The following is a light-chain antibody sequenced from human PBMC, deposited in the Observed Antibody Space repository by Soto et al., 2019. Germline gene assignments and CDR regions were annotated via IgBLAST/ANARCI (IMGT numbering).Light chain of an antibody. CDR1: QSISSY. J-gene: IGKJ3*01. V-gene: IGKV1-39*01. CDR2: AAS. Sequence: DIRMTQPPSSLSASVGDRVTITCRASQSISSYLNWYQQKPGKAPKLLIYAASSLQSGVPSRFSGSGSGTDFTLTISSLQPEDFATYYCQQSYSTLRTFGPGTKVDIK. CDR3: QQSYSTLRT.